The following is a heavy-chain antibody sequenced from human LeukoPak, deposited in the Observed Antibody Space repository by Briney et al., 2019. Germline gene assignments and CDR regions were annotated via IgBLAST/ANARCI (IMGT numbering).Heavy chain of an antibody. J-gene: IGHJ4*02. CDR2: ISGSGGST. CDR3: AKDTPDSSGYYTNSYYFDY. D-gene: IGHD3-22*01. Sequence: GGSLRLSCAASGFTFSSYAMSWVRQAPGKGLEWVSAISGSGGSTYYADSVKGRFTISRDNSKNTLYLQMNSLRAEDTAVYYCAKDTPDSSGYYTNSYYFDYWGQGTLVTVSS. CDR1: GFTFSSYA. V-gene: IGHV3-23*01.